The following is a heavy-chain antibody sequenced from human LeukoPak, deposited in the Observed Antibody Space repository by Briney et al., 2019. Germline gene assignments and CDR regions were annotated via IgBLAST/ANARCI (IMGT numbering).Heavy chain of an antibody. J-gene: IGHJ4*02. CDR1: GGTFSSYA. CDR3: ASAPITIFGEYYFDY. D-gene: IGHD3-3*01. Sequence: GASVKVSCKASGGTFSSYAISWVRQAPGQGLEWMGGIIPIFGTANYAQKFQGRVTITADESTSTAYMELSSLRSEDTAVYYCASAPITIFGEYYFDYWGQGTLVTVSS. CDR2: IIPIFGTA. V-gene: IGHV1-69*13.